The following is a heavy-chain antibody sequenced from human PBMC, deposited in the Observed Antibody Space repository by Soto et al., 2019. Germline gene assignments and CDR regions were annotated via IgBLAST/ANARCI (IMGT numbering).Heavy chain of an antibody. D-gene: IGHD4-17*01. Sequence: GGSLRLSCTASGFTFGDYAMSWFRQAPGKGLEWVGFIRSKAYGGTTEYAASVKGRFTISRDDSKSIAYLQMNSLKTEDTAVYYCTRDGRFTTVRYYYYYYMDVWGKGTTVTVSS. CDR3: TRDGRFTTVRYYYYYYMDV. CDR2: IRSKAYGGTT. V-gene: IGHV3-49*03. CDR1: GFTFGDYA. J-gene: IGHJ6*03.